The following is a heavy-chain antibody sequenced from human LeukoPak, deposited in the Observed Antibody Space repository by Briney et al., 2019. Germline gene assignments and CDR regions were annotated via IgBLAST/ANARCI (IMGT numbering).Heavy chain of an antibody. Sequence: SETLSLTCTVSGGSISSNNYYWSWIRQHPGKGLEWIGYIYYSGSTYYNPSLKSRVTISVDTSKNQFSLKLSSVTAADTAVYYCARTYCGGDGYNWFDPWGQGTLVTVSS. CDR1: GGSISSNNYY. V-gene: IGHV4-31*03. J-gene: IGHJ5*02. CDR2: IYYSGST. D-gene: IGHD2-21*02. CDR3: ARTYCGGDGYNWFDP.